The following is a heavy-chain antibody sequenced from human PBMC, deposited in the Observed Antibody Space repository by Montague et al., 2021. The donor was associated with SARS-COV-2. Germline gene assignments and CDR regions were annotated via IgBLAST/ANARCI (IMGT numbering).Heavy chain of an antibody. CDR3: ARRRYYDSEIKDALDI. J-gene: IGHJ3*02. V-gene: IGHV2-5*02. D-gene: IGHD3-10*01. CDR1: GFSLTTRGMG. Sequence: PALVKPTQTLTLTCTFSGFSLTTRGMGVAWIRQPPARALEWLALIFWDDDSRYSPSLKSRLTVTKDTSKNQAVLTVTNVDPVDTATYYCARRRYYDSEIKDALDIWGQGTMVTVSS. CDR2: IFWDDDS.